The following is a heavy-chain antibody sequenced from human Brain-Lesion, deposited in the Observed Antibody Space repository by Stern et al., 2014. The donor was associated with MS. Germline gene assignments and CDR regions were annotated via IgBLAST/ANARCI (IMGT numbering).Heavy chain of an antibody. CDR2: SDHSGST. D-gene: IGHD6-13*01. CDR1: GGSISSSNW. CDR3: ARFPASRPHVFDS. Sequence: VQLVESGPGLVKPSGTLSLTCVVSGGSISSSNWWSWVRQSPGKGLEWIGESDHSGSTIYNPSLKSRVTVSVDTAKNRFSLNLRSVTAADTAVYFCARFPASRPHVFDSWGQGTLVTVSS. V-gene: IGHV4-4*02. J-gene: IGHJ4*02.